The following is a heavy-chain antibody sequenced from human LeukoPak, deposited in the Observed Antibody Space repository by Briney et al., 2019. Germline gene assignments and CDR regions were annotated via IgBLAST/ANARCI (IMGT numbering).Heavy chain of an antibody. CDR3: ASTYCGGDCYRGYYFDY. J-gene: IGHJ4*02. CDR2: IYYSGST. D-gene: IGHD2-21*02. V-gene: IGHV4-39*01. CDR1: GGSISSSSYY. Sequence: SETLSLTCTVSGGSISSSSYYWGWIRQPPGKGLEWIGSIYYSGSTYYNPSLKSRVTISVDTSKNQFSLKLSSVTAADTAVYYCASTYCGGDCYRGYYFDYWGQGTLVTVSS.